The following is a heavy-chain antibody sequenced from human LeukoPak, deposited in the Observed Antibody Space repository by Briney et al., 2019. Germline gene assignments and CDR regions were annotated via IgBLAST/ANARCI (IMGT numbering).Heavy chain of an antibody. CDR1: GYTFTSYD. V-gene: IGHV1-46*01. Sequence: ASVKVSCKASGYTFTSYDINWVRQAPGQGLEWMGIISPSGAITSYAQKFQGRVTMTSDMSTRTVYMELSSLRSEDTAVYYCARVRDGYNDAYDIWGQGTMVTVSS. CDR3: ARVRDGYNDAYDI. CDR2: ISPSGAIT. J-gene: IGHJ3*02. D-gene: IGHD5-24*01.